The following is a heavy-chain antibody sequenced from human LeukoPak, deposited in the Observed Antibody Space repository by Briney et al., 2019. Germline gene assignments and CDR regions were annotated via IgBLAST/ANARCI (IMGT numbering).Heavy chain of an antibody. CDR3: AKDRSYYDSSGYYQNFDY. J-gene: IGHJ4*02. Sequence: GGSLRLSCAASGFTFDDYGMSWVRQAPGKGLEWVSAISGSGGSTYYADSVKGRFTISRDNSKNTLYLQMNSLRAEDTAVYYCAKDRSYYDSSGYYQNFDYWGQGTLVTVSS. CDR1: GFTFDDYG. V-gene: IGHV3-23*01. D-gene: IGHD3-22*01. CDR2: ISGSGGST.